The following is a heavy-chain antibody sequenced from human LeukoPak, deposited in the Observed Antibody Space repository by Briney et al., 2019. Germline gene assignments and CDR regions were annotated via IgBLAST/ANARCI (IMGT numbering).Heavy chain of an antibody. CDR1: GFTFSSYG. CDR2: ISYDGSNK. CDR3: AKEGGLLRYFDFAYFDY. D-gene: IGHD3-9*01. J-gene: IGHJ4*02. V-gene: IGHV3-30*18. Sequence: GRSLRLSCAASGFTFSSYGMHWVRQAPGKGLEWVAVISYDGSNKYYADSVKGRFTISRDNSKNMLYLQMNSLRAEDTAVYYCAKEGGLLRYFDFAYFDYWGQGTLVTVSS.